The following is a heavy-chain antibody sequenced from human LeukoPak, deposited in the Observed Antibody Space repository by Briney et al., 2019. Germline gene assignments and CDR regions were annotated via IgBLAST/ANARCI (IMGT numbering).Heavy chain of an antibody. CDR1: GGSFSGYY. Sequence: NLSETLSLTCAVYGGSFSGYYWSWIRQPPGKGLECIGEIHHSGSTNYNPSLKSRVTLSVDTSKNQFSLKLGSVTAADTAVYYCARSRGWLQSHSLGYWGQGTLVTVSS. J-gene: IGHJ4*02. D-gene: IGHD5-24*01. CDR2: IHHSGST. CDR3: ARSRGWLQSHSLGY. V-gene: IGHV4-34*01.